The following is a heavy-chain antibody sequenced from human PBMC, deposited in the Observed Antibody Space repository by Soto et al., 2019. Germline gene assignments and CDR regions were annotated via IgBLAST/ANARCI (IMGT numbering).Heavy chain of an antibody. J-gene: IGHJ6*02. Sequence: PGGSLRLSCAASGFTFSSYAMSWVRQAPGKGLEWVSAISGSGGSTYYADSVKGRFTISRDNSKNTLYLQMNSLRAEDTAVYYCAKDRPNKDSSGWYSEARSGMDVWGQGTTVTVSS. CDR1: GFTFSSYA. CDR3: AKDRPNKDSSGWYSEARSGMDV. CDR2: ISGSGGST. V-gene: IGHV3-23*01. D-gene: IGHD6-19*01.